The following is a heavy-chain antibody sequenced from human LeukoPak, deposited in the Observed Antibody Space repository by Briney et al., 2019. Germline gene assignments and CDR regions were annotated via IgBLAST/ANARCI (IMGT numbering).Heavy chain of an antibody. Sequence: GASVKVSCKASGYTFTSYDINWVRQATGQGLEWMGWMNPNSGNTGYAQKFQGRGTMTRNTSISTAYMELSSLRSEDTAVYYCARAHGGYYDSSGYYRVDYYYYYMDVWGKGTTVTISS. J-gene: IGHJ6*03. CDR2: MNPNSGNT. CDR1: GYTFTSYD. D-gene: IGHD3-22*01. CDR3: ARAHGGYYDSSGYYRVDYYYYYMDV. V-gene: IGHV1-8*01.